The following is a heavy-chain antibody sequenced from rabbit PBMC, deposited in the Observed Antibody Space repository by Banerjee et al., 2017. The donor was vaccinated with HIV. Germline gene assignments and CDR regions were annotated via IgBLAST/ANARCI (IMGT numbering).Heavy chain of an antibody. J-gene: IGHJ6*01. V-gene: IGHV1S40*01. D-gene: IGHD4-2*01. CDR3: ARVLVEYDYGMDL. CDR1: GFSFSNYYY. Sequence: QQLEESGGDLVKPGASLTLTCTASGFSFSNYYYICWVRQAPGKGLEWIACIYVDSVANTYYANWAKGRFSISKTSSTTVTLQMTSLTAADTASYFCARVLVEYDYGMDLWGQGTLVTVS. CDR2: IYVDSVANT.